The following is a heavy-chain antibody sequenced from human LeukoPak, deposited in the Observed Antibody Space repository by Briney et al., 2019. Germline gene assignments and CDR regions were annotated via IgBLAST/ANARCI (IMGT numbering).Heavy chain of an antibody. CDR1: GYSFTSNW. Sequence: GESLKISCKGSGYSFTSNWIGWVRQMPGKGLEWMGIIFRGDSDTRYSPAFQGQVTISADKSISTPYLQWSSLKASDTAMYYCARLDSSSWYYWGQGTRVSVSS. J-gene: IGHJ4*02. V-gene: IGHV5-51*01. CDR3: ARLDSSSWYY. D-gene: IGHD6-13*01. CDR2: IFRGDSDT.